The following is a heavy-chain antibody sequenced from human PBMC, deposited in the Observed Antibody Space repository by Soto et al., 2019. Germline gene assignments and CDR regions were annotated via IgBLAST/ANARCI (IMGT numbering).Heavy chain of an antibody. CDR1: GFTFSSYG. Sequence: EVQLLESGGDLVQPGGSLRLSCAASGFTFSSYGMRWVRQAPGKGLEWVSAISGSGGSTYYADSVKGRFTISRDNSKNTLYLQMNSLRAEDTAVYYCAKTGSYDSSGYLDYWGQGTLVTVSS. CDR2: ISGSGGST. J-gene: IGHJ4*02. V-gene: IGHV3-23*01. CDR3: AKTGSYDSSGYLDY. D-gene: IGHD3-22*01.